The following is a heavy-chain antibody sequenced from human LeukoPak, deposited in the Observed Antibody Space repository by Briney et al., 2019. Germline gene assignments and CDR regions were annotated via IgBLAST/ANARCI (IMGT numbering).Heavy chain of an antibody. CDR3: ARAIRTGYYTYYYYYYMDV. D-gene: IGHD3/OR15-3a*01. CDR2: MNPNSGNT. Sequence: ASVKVSCKASGYTFTSYGISWVRQAPGQGLEWMGWMNPNSGNTGYAQKFQGRVTMTRNTSISTAYMELSSLRSEDTAAYYCARAIRTGYYTYYYYYYMDVWGKGTTVTVSS. J-gene: IGHJ6*03. V-gene: IGHV1-8*02. CDR1: GYTFTSYG.